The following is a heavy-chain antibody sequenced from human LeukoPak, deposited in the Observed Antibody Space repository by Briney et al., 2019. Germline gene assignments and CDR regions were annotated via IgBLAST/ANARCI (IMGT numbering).Heavy chain of an antibody. J-gene: IGHJ4*02. CDR2: INPSGTNT. Sequence: ASVKLSCKASGYTFTSYYMHWVRQAPGQGLEWMELINPSGTNTNYAQKFRGRVTMTRDTSTSTVYMDLSSLRSEDTAMYFCAREESGGYFDYWGQGTLVTVSS. CDR3: AREESGGYFDY. D-gene: IGHD2-8*02. CDR1: GYTFTSYY. V-gene: IGHV1-46*01.